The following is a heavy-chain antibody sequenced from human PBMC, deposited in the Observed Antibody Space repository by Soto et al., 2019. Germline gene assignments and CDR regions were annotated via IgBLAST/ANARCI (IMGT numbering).Heavy chain of an antibody. CDR2: IYYSGST. Sequence: PSETLSLTCTVSGGSISSYYWSWIRQPPGKGLEWIGYIYYSGSTNYNPSLKSRVTISVDTSKNTLYLQMNSLRAEDTAVYYCAKRASGSYFDYWGQGTLVTVSS. CDR1: GGSISSYY. CDR3: AKRASGSYFDY. D-gene: IGHD3-10*01. V-gene: IGHV4-59*12. J-gene: IGHJ4*02.